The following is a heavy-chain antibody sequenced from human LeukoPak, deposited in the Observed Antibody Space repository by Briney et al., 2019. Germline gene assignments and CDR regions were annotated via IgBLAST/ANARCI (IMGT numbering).Heavy chain of an antibody. V-gene: IGHV4-59*01. CDR1: GGSISSYY. CDR3: AAFGWRRNDY. J-gene: IGHJ4*02. Sequence: SETLVLTCTVSGGSISSYYWSWIRQPPGKGLEWIGYIYYSGSTNYNPSLKSRVTISVDTSKNQFSLKLSSVTAVDTAVYYCAAFGWRRNDYWGQGTLVTVSS. D-gene: IGHD3-16*01. CDR2: IYYSGST.